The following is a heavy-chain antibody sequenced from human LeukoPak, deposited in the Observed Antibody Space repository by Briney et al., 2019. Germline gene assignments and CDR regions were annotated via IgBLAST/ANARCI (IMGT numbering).Heavy chain of an antibody. Sequence: SETLSLTCTVSGGSISNYYWSWFRQPPGKGLEWIGYIYYSGNTNYNPSLKSRLTISVDTSNNQFSLKLTSVTAADTAMYFCARLPGIAVSGKAVDYWGQGTLVTVSS. CDR2: IYYSGNT. CDR1: GGSISNYY. J-gene: IGHJ4*02. V-gene: IGHV4-59*01. CDR3: ARLPGIAVSGKAVDY. D-gene: IGHD6-19*01.